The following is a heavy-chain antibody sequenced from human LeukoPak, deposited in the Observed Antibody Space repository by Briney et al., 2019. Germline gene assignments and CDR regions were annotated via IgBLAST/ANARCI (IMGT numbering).Heavy chain of an antibody. Sequence: GSVKVSCKTSGYTFTRYTIHWMRQAPGQGLEWTGWINTDNGKTKYPQQFQGRVTSIRDTSANTVYMGLSSLRSEDTATYYCARGGSGATFDIWGQGTMVTVSS. CDR1: GYTFTRYT. CDR3: ARGGSGATFDI. CDR2: INTDNGKT. J-gene: IGHJ3*02. V-gene: IGHV1-3*04. D-gene: IGHD1-26*01.